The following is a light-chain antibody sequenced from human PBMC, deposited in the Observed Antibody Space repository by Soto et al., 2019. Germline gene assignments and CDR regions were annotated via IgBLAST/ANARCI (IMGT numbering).Light chain of an antibody. V-gene: IGKV3-20*01. CDR3: QQYGNSPLT. CDR1: HSVTGNY. CDR2: DAS. J-gene: IGKJ4*01. Sequence: VVLTQSPVTLSLSPGERATLSCRASHSVTGNYLAWYQQKPVQPPRLLIYDASTRATGIPDRFSGSGSGTDFTLTISRLEPEDFAVYYCQQYGNSPLTFGGGTRVEIK.